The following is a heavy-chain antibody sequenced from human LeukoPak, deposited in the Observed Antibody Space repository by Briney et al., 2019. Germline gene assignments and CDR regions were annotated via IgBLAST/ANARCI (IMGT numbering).Heavy chain of an antibody. CDR3: ARHESGFSPHFDY. CDR1: GGSTSSGGYY. Sequence: PSQTLSLTCTVSGGSTSSGGYYWSRIRQHPGTGLEWIGYIYYSGSTYYNPSLKSRVTISVDTSKNQFSLKLSSVTAADTAVYYCARHESGFSPHFDYWGQGTLVTVSS. D-gene: IGHD3-10*01. V-gene: IGHV4-31*03. J-gene: IGHJ4*02. CDR2: IYYSGST.